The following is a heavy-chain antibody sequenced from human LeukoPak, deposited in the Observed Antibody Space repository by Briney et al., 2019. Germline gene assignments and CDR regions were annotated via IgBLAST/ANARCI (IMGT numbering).Heavy chain of an antibody. CDR3: AGVVGGSYSMDV. V-gene: IGHV4-31*03. Sequence: SETLSLTCTVSGGSIRSGGYYWSWIRQHPGKGLEWIGYIYYSGNAYYNPSLSSRVTISVDTSKNQFSLKLSSVTAADTAMYYCAGVVGGSYSMDVWGQRTTVTVSS. D-gene: IGHD1-26*01. J-gene: IGHJ6*03. CDR2: IYYSGNA. CDR1: GGSIRSGGYY.